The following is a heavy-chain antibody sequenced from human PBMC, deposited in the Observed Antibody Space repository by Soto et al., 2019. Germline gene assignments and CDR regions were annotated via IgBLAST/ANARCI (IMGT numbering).Heavy chain of an antibody. D-gene: IGHD6-6*01. CDR1: GFPFSGYA. V-gene: IGHV3-23*01. CDR3: ARDLSSSYYYYYGMDV. Sequence: HPGGSLRLSCAASGFPFSGYAMSWVRQVPGKGLEWVSALTPGGETTYYADSVKGRFTISRDNSKNTLYLQMAGLRAEDTAVYYCARDLSSSYYYYYGMDVWGQGTTVTVSS. J-gene: IGHJ6*02. CDR2: LTPGGETT.